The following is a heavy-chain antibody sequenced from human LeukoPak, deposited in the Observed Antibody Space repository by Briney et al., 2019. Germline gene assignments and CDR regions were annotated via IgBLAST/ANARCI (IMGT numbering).Heavy chain of an antibody. D-gene: IGHD2-2*01. CDR1: GYTFTSYD. Sequence: VASVKVSCKASGYTFTSYDINWVRQATGQGVEWVGWMNPNSGNTAYAQKFQGRVTLTRNTSISTAYMELSSVRYEDTAVYYCARGLAIGVVPAAIRAYYYYYMGVWGKGTTVTVSS. V-gene: IGHV1-8*01. J-gene: IGHJ6*03. CDR3: ARGLAIGVVPAAIRAYYYYYMGV. CDR2: MNPNSGNT.